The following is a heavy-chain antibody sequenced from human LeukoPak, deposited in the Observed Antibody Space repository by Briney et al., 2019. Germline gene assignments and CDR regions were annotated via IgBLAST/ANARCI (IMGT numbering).Heavy chain of an antibody. CDR2: MNPNSGNT. CDR3: ARGQYYDFWSGFIPSWFDP. Sequence: ASVKVSCKASGYTFTSYDINWVRQATGQGLEWMGWMNPNSGNTGYAQKFQGRVTITRNTSISTAYMELSSLRSEDTAVYYCARGQYYDFWSGFIPSWFDPWGQGTLVTVSS. CDR1: GYTFTSYD. J-gene: IGHJ5*02. D-gene: IGHD3-3*01. V-gene: IGHV1-8*03.